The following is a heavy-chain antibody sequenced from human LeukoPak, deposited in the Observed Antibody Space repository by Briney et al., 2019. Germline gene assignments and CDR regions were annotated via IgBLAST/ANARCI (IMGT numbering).Heavy chain of an antibody. CDR3: ARAPMGNNWFDA. V-gene: IGHV4-59*08. Sequence: SETLSLSRTASGDSISSYYWSWIRQPPGKGLEWIGYIYCSGSTNYNPCLKSRVTISIDASKNHFSLKLSSVTAADTAVYYCARAPMGNNWFDAWGQGTLATVSS. CDR2: IYCSGST. D-gene: IGHD3-10*01. CDR1: GDSISSYY. J-gene: IGHJ5*02.